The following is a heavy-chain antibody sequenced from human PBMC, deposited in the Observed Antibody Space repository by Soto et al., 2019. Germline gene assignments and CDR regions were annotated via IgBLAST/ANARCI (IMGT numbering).Heavy chain of an antibody. Sequence: QVQLVESGGGVVQPGRSLRLSCAASGFTFSSYAMHWVRQAPGKGLEWVAVISYDGSNKYYADSVKGRFTISRDNSKNTLYLQMNSLRAEDTAVYYCARLTKEWLFMGGLGYWGQGTLVTVSS. D-gene: IGHD3-3*01. CDR1: GFTFSSYA. V-gene: IGHV3-30-3*01. J-gene: IGHJ4*02. CDR3: ARLTKEWLFMGGLGY. CDR2: ISYDGSNK.